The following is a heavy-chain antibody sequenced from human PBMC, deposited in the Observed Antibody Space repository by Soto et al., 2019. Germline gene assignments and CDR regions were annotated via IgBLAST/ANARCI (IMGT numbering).Heavy chain of an antibody. D-gene: IGHD6-6*01. CDR2: ISAYNGNT. CDR1: GYTFTSYG. CDR3: ASIAAPEYYFDY. J-gene: IGHJ4*02. V-gene: IGHV1-18*01. Sequence: ASVKVSCKASGYTFTSYGISWVRQAPGQGLEWMGWISAYNGNTNYAQKLQGRVTMTTDTSTSTAYMELRSLRSDDTAVYYCASIAAPEYYFDYWGQGTLVTVSS.